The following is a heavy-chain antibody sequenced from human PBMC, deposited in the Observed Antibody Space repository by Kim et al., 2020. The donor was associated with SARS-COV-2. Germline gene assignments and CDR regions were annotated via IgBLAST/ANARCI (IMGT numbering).Heavy chain of an antibody. J-gene: IGHJ4*02. CDR3: ARDWNCDSIFDL. Sequence: GGSLRLSCAASGFTLSTSCMSWVRQAPGKGLEWVSLLYSDGATRYSDSVEGRFTISRDNYKNTLYLRMNSLRAEDTAVYHCARDWNCDSIFDLWGWGAL. CDR2: LYSDGAT. D-gene: IGHD3-9*01. V-gene: IGHV3-53*01. CDR1: GFTLSTSC.